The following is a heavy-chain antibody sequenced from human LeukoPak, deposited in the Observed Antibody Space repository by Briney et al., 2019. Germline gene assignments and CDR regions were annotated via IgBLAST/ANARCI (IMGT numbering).Heavy chain of an antibody. D-gene: IGHD2-15*01. CDR2: INPNSGGT. J-gene: IGHJ4*02. CDR3: ALGYCSGGSCYSWLYYFDY. V-gene: IGHV1-2*06. CDR1: GYTFTGYY. Sequence: ASVKVSCKASGYTFTGYYMHWVRQAPGQGLEWMGRINPNSGGTNYAQKFQGRVSMTRDTSISTAYMELSRLRSDDTAVYYCALGYCSGGSCYSWLYYFDYWGQGTLVTVSS.